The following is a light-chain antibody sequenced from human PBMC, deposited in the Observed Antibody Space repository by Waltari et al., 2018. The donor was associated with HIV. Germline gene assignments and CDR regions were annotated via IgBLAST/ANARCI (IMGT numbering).Light chain of an antibody. Sequence: QSALTQPASVSGSPGQSITISCAGSSSDVGGYTFVSWYQQPPGKAPKLMVYEVSNRPSVVSTRFSGSKSVNTASLTISGLQAEDEAVYYCSSYTTTSNVELFGGGTKLTVL. CDR1: SSDVGGYTF. CDR2: EVS. J-gene: IGLJ2*01. V-gene: IGLV2-14*01. CDR3: SSYTTTSNVEL.